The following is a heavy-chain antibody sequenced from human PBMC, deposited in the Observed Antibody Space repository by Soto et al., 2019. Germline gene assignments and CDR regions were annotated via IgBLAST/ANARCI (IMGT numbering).Heavy chain of an antibody. Sequence: SETLSLTCAVYGGSFSGYYWSWIRQPPGKGLEWIGEINHSGSTNYNPSLKSRVTISVDTSKNQFSLKLSSVTAADTAVYYCARLHPTIVGVVIRYYFDYWGQGTLVTVSS. CDR1: GGSFSGYY. CDR2: INHSGST. V-gene: IGHV4-34*01. CDR3: ARLHPTIVGVVIRYYFDY. D-gene: IGHD3-3*01. J-gene: IGHJ4*02.